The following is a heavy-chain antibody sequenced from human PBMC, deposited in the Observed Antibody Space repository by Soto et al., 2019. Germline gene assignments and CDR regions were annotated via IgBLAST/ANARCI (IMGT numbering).Heavy chain of an antibody. V-gene: IGHV6-1*01. CDR2: SYYRSKWYN. J-gene: IGHJ5*02. D-gene: IGHD6-19*01. CDR3: GRNLDRQWLATNYGFDA. Sequence: SQTLSLPCAISGDSVSSNSAAWNWIRQCPSRGVEWLEMSYYRSKWYNDYAVSVKSRITINPDTSKNQFSLQLNSVTPEGTAVNYCGRNLDRQWLATNYGFDAWGQGTLVTVSS. CDR1: GDSVSSNSAA.